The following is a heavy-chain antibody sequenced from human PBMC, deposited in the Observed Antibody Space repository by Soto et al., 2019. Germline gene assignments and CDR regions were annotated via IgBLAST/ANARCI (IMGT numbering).Heavy chain of an antibody. J-gene: IGHJ4*02. CDR1: GGSVRSGSYY. CDR3: ARVSSSWGLVNYFDY. D-gene: IGHD6-13*01. Sequence: TXXTLSLPCTVSGGSVRSGSYYGSLIRQPPGKGLECIGYIYYSGSTNYNPSLKSRVTISVDTSKNQFSLKLSSVTDADTAVYYCARVSSSWGLVNYFDYWGQGTLVTSPQ. V-gene: IGHV4-61*01. CDR2: IYYSGST.